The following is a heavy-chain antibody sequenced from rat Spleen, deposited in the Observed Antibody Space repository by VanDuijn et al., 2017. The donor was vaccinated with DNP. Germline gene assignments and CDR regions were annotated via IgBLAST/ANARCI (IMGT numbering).Heavy chain of an antibody. V-gene: IGHV2S30*01. CDR2: MRYDGDT. D-gene: IGHD1-9*01. Sequence: QVQLKESGPGLVQPSQTLSLTCTVSGFSLTGNNVPWVRQPPGKGLEWMGRMRYDGDTYYNSSLKSRLSISRDTSKNQVFLKMNSLQTDDTAIYYCARDQDFEYNYFDYWGQGVMVTVSS. J-gene: IGHJ2*01. CDR1: GFSLTGNN. CDR3: ARDQDFEYNYFDY.